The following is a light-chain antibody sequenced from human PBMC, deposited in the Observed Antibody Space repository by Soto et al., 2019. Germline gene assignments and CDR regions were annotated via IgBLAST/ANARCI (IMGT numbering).Light chain of an antibody. V-gene: IGLV2-8*01. CDR2: EVV. J-gene: IGLJ1*01. CDR1: KSVIGVYDF. CDR3: KSYAGSNTYV. Sequence: QSALAQPPSASGSPGQSVTISCTGTKSVIGVYDFVSWYQHHPCKAPRLIIYEVVQRPSGVPDRFSGSKSGDTASLTVSGLQAADEADYFCKSYAGSNTYVFGSGTKGTVL.